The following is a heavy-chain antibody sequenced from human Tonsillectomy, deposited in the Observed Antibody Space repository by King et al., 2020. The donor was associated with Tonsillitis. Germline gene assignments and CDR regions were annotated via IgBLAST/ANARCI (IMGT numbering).Heavy chain of an antibody. CDR2: IYYDGSA. V-gene: IGHV4-39*01. CDR3: ARHTPETTSHGCDI. J-gene: IGHJ3*02. CDR1: GGSMSSSGYH. D-gene: IGHD1-14*01. Sequence: QLQESGPGLVKPSETLSLTCTVSGGSMSSSGYHWGWIRQPPGKGLEWIGSIYYDGSAYQNPSLKRRVTISLDTAKNHFSLKLRSVTAADTAVYYCARHTPETTSHGCDIWGQEKMVTVSS.